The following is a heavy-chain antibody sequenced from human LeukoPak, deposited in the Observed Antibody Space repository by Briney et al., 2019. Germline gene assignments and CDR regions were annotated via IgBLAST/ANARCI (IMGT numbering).Heavy chain of an antibody. D-gene: IGHD6-19*01. CDR3: ARIGYSSGWYKDV. Sequence: SETLSLTCTVSGGSISSYYWSWIRQPPGKGLEWIGYIYYSGSTNYNPSLKSRVTISVDTSKNQFSLKLSSVTAADTAVYYCARIGYSSGWYKDVGGKGTTVTVSS. V-gene: IGHV4-59*01. J-gene: IGHJ6*04. CDR1: GGSISSYY. CDR2: IYYSGST.